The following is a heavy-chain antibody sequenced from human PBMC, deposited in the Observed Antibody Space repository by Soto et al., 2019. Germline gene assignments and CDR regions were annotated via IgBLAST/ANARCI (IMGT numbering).Heavy chain of an antibody. Sequence: SETLSLTCTVSGGSISSGGYYWSWIRQHPGKGLEWIGYIYYSGSTYYNPSLKSRVTISVDTSKNQFSLKLSSVTAADTAVYYCARERKDDYIWGSYRYYFDYWGQGTLVTVSS. J-gene: IGHJ4*02. CDR3: ARERKDDYIWGSYRYYFDY. V-gene: IGHV4-31*03. D-gene: IGHD3-16*02. CDR1: GGSISSGGYY. CDR2: IYYSGST.